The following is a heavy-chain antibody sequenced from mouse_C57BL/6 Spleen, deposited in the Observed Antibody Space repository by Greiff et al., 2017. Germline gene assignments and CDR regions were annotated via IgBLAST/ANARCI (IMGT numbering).Heavy chain of an antibody. V-gene: IGHV1-22*01. J-gene: IGHJ3*01. CDR3: ARGVYYDYDESFSY. CDR2: INPNNGGT. D-gene: IGHD2-4*01. CDR1: GYTFTDYN. Sequence: EVQLQQSGPELVKPGASVKMSCKASGYTFTDYNMHWVKQSHGKSLEWIGYINPNNGGTSYNQKFKGKATLTVNKSSSTAYMELRSLTSEDSAVYYCARGVYYDYDESFSYWGQGTLVTVSA.